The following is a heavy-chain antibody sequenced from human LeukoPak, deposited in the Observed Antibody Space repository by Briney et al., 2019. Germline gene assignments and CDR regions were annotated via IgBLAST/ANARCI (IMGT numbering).Heavy chain of an antibody. Sequence: GGSLRLSCAASGFTFSSYGMHWVRQAPGKGLEWVAVISYDGSNKYYVDSVKGRFTISRDNSKNTLYLQMSSLRAEDTAVYYCAKGPERRGFCSGGSCYSDYWGQGTLVTVSS. CDR2: ISYDGSNK. D-gene: IGHD2-15*01. CDR1: GFTFSSYG. V-gene: IGHV3-30*18. J-gene: IGHJ4*02. CDR3: AKGPERRGFCSGGSCYSDY.